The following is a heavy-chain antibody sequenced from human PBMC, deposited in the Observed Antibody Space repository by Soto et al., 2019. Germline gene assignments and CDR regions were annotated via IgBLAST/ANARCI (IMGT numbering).Heavy chain of an antibody. CDR2: IYYSGST. D-gene: IGHD3-22*01. V-gene: IGHV4-59*01. Sequence: PSETLSLTCTVSGGSISSYYWSWIRQRPGKGLEWIGYIYYSGSTNYNPSLKSRVTISVDTSKNQFSLKLSSVTAADTAVYYCARFYYDSSGSLRPPDYWGQGTLVTVSS. CDR1: GGSISSYY. J-gene: IGHJ4*02. CDR3: ARFYYDSSGSLRPPDY.